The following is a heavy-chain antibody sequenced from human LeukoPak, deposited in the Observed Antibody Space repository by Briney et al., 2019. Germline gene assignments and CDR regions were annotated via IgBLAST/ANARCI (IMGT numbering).Heavy chain of an antibody. D-gene: IGHD3-22*01. CDR1: GGSISSGSYY. V-gene: IGHV4-61*02. J-gene: IGHJ4*02. CDR2: IYTSGST. Sequence: PSEPLSLTCTVPGGSISSGSYYWSWIRQPAGKGLEWIGRIYTSGSTNYNPSLKSRVTISVDTSKNQFSLKLSSVTAADTAVYYCATGWVITGENWGQGTLVTVSS. CDR3: ATGWVITGEN.